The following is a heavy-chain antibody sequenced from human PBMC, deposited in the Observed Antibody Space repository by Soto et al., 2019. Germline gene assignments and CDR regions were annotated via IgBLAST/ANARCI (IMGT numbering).Heavy chain of an antibody. CDR2: ISSNGGST. CDR3: ARAGSYCSSTSCTLLFDY. D-gene: IGHD2-2*01. J-gene: IGHJ4*02. Sequence: GGSLRLSCASSGVTFSSYAMHWVRQAPGKGLEYVSAISSNGGSTYYANPVKGRFTISRDNSKNTLYLQMGSLRAEDMAVYYCARAGSYCSSTSCTLLFDYWGQGTLVTVSS. V-gene: IGHV3-64*01. CDR1: GVTFSSYA.